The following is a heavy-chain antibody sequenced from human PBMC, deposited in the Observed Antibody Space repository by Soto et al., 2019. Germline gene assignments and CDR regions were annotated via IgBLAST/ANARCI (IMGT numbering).Heavy chain of an antibody. V-gene: IGHV3-66*01. D-gene: IGHD3-10*01. J-gene: IGHJ4*02. CDR2: IYASGTT. Sequence: EVQLVESGGGLVQPGASLRLSCAASEFSVSSNYISWVRQAPGKGPEWVSVIYASGTTYYADSVRGRFTISRDNSKNTLYLQMNSLRAEDTAVYYCARNPYCFRNGFYYNDYWGQGTLVTVSS. CDR1: EFSVSSNY. CDR3: ARNPYCFRNGFYYNDY.